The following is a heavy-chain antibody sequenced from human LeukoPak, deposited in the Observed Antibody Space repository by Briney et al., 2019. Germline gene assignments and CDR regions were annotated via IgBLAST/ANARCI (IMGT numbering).Heavy chain of an antibody. CDR2: IRYDGSNK. Sequence: GGSLRLSCAASGFTFSSYGMHWVRQAPGKGLEWVAFIRYDGSNKYYADSVKGRFTISRDNAKNSLYLQMNSLRVEDTAVYYCASGMIEYDYWGQGTLVTVSS. CDR3: ASGMIEYDY. V-gene: IGHV3-30*02. D-gene: IGHD3-22*01. J-gene: IGHJ4*02. CDR1: GFTFSSYG.